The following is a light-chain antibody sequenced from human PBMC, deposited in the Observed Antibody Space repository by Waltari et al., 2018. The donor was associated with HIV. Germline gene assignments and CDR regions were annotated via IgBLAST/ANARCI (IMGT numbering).Light chain of an antibody. CDR3: SSYTSTTTVI. CDR1: SSHVGSYDY. V-gene: IGLV2-14*01. CDR2: EVS. J-gene: IGLJ2*01. Sequence: QSALTQPASVSGAPGPSITISCTGTSSHVGSYDYVSWYQQHPGKAPKLMIFEVSHRPSGVSDRFSGSKSGNTASLTISGLLADDEADYYCSSYTSTTTVIFGGGTKVTVL.